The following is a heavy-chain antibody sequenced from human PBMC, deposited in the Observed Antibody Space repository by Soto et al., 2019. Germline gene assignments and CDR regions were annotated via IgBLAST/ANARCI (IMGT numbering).Heavy chain of an antibody. CDR2: INTYNGNT. CDR1: GYTFTRYG. CDR3: AMVDVYVTPSPQDV. D-gene: IGHD3-16*01. Sequence: QVQLVQSGAEVKNPGASVKVSCKASGYTFTRYGIGWARQAPGRGLEWMGCINTYNGNTNYAQNVQGRVTLTTDTSTSTAYMELRSLRSNDTAIYYCAMVDVYVTPSPQDVWGQGTTVIVSS. V-gene: IGHV1-18*01. J-gene: IGHJ6*02.